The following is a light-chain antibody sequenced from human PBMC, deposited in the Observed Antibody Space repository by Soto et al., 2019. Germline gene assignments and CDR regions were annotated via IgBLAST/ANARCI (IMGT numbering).Light chain of an antibody. CDR1: QSVSSH. V-gene: IGKV3-15*01. Sequence: VLTQSPATLSVSPGESATLSCRASQSVSSHLAWYQQKPGQAPRLLIYGASTRATGSPARFSGSGSGTEFTLTISSLQSEDFALYYCQHYGRSPITFGQGTRLEIK. CDR2: GAS. J-gene: IGKJ5*01. CDR3: QHYGRSPIT.